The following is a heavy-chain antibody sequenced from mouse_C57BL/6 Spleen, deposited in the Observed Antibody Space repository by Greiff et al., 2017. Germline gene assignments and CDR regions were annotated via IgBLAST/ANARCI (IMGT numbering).Heavy chain of an antibody. Sequence: QVQLQQSGPGLVQPSQSLSITCTVSGFSLTSYGVHWVRQPPGKGLEWLGVIWSGGRTDYNAAFISRLSISKDNPKSQVFFKMNSLQADDTAIYYCAKNSGGSSYGFAYWGQGTLVTVSA. J-gene: IGHJ3*01. CDR1: GFSLTSYG. CDR3: AKNSGGSSYGFAY. CDR2: IWSGGRT. V-gene: IGHV2-4*01. D-gene: IGHD1-1*01.